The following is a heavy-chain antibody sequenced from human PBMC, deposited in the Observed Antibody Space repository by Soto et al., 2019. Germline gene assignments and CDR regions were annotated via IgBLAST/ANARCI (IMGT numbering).Heavy chain of an antibody. V-gene: IGHV3-11*01. J-gene: IGHJ5*02. CDR1: GFTFSDYY. Sequence: SLRLSCAASGFTFSDYYMSWIRQAPGKGLEWVSYISSSGSTIYYADSVKGRFTISRDNAKNSLYLQMNSLRAEDTAVYYCARDKAYYYDSSGYSANWFDPWGQGTLVTVSS. CDR3: ARDKAYYYDSSGYSANWFDP. CDR2: ISSSGSTI. D-gene: IGHD3-22*01.